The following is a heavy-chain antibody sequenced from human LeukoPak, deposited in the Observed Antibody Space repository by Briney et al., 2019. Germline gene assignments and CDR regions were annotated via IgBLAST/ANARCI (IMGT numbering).Heavy chain of an antibody. J-gene: IGHJ4*02. V-gene: IGHV3-23*01. Sequence: GGSLRLSCATSGFAFSRYGIVWVRQAPGRGLEWVSGISGSGGNTYYGDSVKGRFTISRDNSKNTVYLQMNSLRAEDTAVYYCAKAQGYLDYWGQGTLATVSS. CDR1: GFAFSRYG. CDR2: ISGSGGNT. CDR3: AKAQGYLDY.